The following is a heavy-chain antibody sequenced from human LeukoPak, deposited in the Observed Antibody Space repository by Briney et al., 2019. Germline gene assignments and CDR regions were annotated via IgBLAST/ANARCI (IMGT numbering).Heavy chain of an antibody. CDR1: GFTFRTYS. D-gene: IGHD5-24*01. Sequence: QSGGSLRLSCAASGFTFRTYSIHWVRQAPGKGLEWVTVVSADGRTQLYSDSVKGRFTVSRDNPLNTLHLQMNSLKTEDTAVYYCAREFGHNRWYFDYWGQGALVTVSS. J-gene: IGHJ4*02. CDR3: AREFGHNRWYFDY. V-gene: IGHV3-30*03. CDR2: VSADGRTQ.